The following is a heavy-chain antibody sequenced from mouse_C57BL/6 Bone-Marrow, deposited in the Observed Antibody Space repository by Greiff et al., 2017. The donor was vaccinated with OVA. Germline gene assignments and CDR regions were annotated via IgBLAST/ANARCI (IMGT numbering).Heavy chain of an antibody. CDR2: IHPNSGST. CDR1: GYTFTSYW. D-gene: IGHD2-4*01. J-gene: IGHJ3*01. CDR3: ARGGGYDYDGAWFAY. V-gene: IGHV1-64*01. Sequence: QVQLQQPGAELVKPGASVKLSCKASGYTFTSYWMHWVKQRPGQGLEWIGMIHPNSGSTNYNEKFKSKATLTADKSSSTAYMQLSSLTSEDSAVYYCARGGGYDYDGAWFAYWGQGTLVTVSA.